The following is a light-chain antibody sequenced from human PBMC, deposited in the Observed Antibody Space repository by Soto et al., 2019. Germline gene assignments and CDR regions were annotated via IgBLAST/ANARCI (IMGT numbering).Light chain of an antibody. CDR3: SSYASTSTVV. V-gene: IGLV2-14*01. CDR2: EVS. CDR1: SGDVGGYNY. Sequence: QSALTQPASVPGSPGQSITISCTGTSGDVGGYNYVSWFQQHPGRAPKLIIYEVSNRPSGVSNRFSGSKSGNTASLTISGLQAEDEADYYCSSYASTSTVVFGGGTKLTVL. J-gene: IGLJ3*02.